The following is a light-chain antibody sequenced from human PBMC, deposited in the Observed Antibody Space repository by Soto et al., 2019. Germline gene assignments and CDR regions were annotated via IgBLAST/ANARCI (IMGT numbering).Light chain of an antibody. CDR1: QSVSSY. J-gene: IGKJ1*01. Sequence: EIVLTQSPATLSLSPGERATLSCRASQSVSSYLAWYQQKPGQAPRLLIYDASNRATGIPARFSGSGSGTDFTLTISSLEPEDFAVYYCQQSSNWPPGTFGQGTKVDIK. CDR3: QQSSNWPPGT. V-gene: IGKV3-11*01. CDR2: DAS.